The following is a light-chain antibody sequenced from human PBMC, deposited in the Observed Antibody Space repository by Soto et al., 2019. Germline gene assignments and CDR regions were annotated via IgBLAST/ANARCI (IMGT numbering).Light chain of an antibody. CDR2: LNTDGSH. CDR3: QTWGTGIGV. Sequence: QLVLTQSPSASASLGASVKLTCTLSSGHSSYAIAWRQQQPEKGPRYLMKLNTDGSHSKGDGIPDRFSGSTSGAECYLTISSLQSEDEADYYCQTWGTGIGVFGGGTKLTVL. J-gene: IGLJ2*01. V-gene: IGLV4-69*01. CDR1: SGHSSYA.